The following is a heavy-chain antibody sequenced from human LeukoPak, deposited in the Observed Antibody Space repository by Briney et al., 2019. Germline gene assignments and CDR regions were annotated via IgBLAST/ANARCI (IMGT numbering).Heavy chain of an antibody. CDR3: AKGTSNWYNYFAY. Sequence: SETLSLTCTVSGGSITSYYWSWIRQSPGKGLEWIGDIYYRGSTNYNPSFKSRVSISVDTSKNQYSLKLSSVTAADTAAYYCAKGTSNWYNYFAYWGQGTLVTVSS. CDR1: GGSITSYY. V-gene: IGHV4-59*01. CDR2: IYYRGST. J-gene: IGHJ4*02. D-gene: IGHD6-13*01.